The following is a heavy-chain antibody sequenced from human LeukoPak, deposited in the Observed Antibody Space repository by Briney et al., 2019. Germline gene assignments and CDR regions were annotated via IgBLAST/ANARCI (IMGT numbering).Heavy chain of an antibody. D-gene: IGHD3-22*01. CDR2: IYYSGST. CDR1: GGSISSSSYY. Sequence: ASETLSLTCTVSGGSISSSSYYWSWIRQPPGKGLEWIGSIYYSGSTYYNPSLRSRVAISVDTSKNQFSLRLNSVTAADTAVYYCARSPRYYDSSGPLVLFDYRGQGTLVTVSS. V-gene: IGHV4-39*01. J-gene: IGHJ4*02. CDR3: ARSPRYYDSSGPLVLFDY.